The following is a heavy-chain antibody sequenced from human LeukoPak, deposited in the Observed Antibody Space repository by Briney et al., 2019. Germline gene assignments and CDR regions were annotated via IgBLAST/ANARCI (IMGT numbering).Heavy chain of an antibody. J-gene: IGHJ4*02. CDR3: ARHGRITVAGKRNTFDN. V-gene: IGHV4-34*01. CDR1: GGSFSGYY. Sequence: TSETLSLTCAVYGGSFSGYYWSWIRQPPGKGLEWIGEINHSGSTNYNPSLKSRVTISVDTSKNQFSLKLRSVTAADTAVYYCARHGRITVAGKRNTFDNWGQGTLVTVSS. CDR2: INHSGST. D-gene: IGHD6-19*01.